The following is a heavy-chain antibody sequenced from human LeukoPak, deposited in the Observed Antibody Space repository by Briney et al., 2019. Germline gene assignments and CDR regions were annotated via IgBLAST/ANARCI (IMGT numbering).Heavy chain of an antibody. D-gene: IGHD2-2*01. Sequence: SETLSLTCTVSGFSISSGYYWGWIRQPPGKGLEWIGSISHSGSTYYNPSLKSRVTISLDTSKNQFSLKLSSVTAADTAVYYCARLTEDREYCSSTSCLNIDYWGQGTLVTVSS. V-gene: IGHV4-38-2*02. J-gene: IGHJ4*02. CDR1: GFSISSGYY. CDR3: ARLTEDREYCSSTSCLNIDY. CDR2: ISHSGST.